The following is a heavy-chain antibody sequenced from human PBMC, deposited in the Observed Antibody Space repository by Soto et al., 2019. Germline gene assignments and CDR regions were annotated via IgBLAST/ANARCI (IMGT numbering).Heavy chain of an antibody. D-gene: IGHD1-1*01. CDR3: ARGTALDI. CDR1: GGTFSSFA. J-gene: IGHJ6*02. CDR2: TIPILGTA. Sequence: SVKVSCKASGGTFSSFAINWVRQAPGQGPEWMGGTIPILGTANYAQKFQGRVTIIADETTNTASLELTSLRSEDTAVYYCARGTALDIWGQGTTVTVSS. V-gene: IGHV1-69*13.